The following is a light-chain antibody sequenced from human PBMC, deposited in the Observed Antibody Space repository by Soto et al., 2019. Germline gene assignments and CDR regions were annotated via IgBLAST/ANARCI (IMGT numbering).Light chain of an antibody. V-gene: IGLV2-11*01. Sequence: QSALTQPRSVSGSPGQSVTISCTGTNSDIGGYNYVSWYQQHPGKAPKVMIYDVSRRPSGVPDCFSGSKSGNTASLTISGLQAEDEADYYCCSYAGRYNFWVFGGGTKLTVL. CDR2: DVS. CDR1: NSDIGGYNY. J-gene: IGLJ3*02. CDR3: CSYAGRYNFWV.